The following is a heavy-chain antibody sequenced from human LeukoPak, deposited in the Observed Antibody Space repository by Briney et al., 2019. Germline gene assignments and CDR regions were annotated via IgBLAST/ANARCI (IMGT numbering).Heavy chain of an antibody. D-gene: IGHD6-13*01. CDR2: IYYSGST. CDR3: ARSAAADLFYYYYGMDV. V-gene: IGHV4-59*08. Sequence: PSEALSLTCTVSGGSISSYYWGWIRQPPGKGLEWIGYIYYSGSTNYNPSLKSRVTISVDTSKNQFSLKLSSVTAADTAVYYCARSAAADLFYYYYGMDVWGQGTTVTVSS. J-gene: IGHJ6*02. CDR1: GGSISSYY.